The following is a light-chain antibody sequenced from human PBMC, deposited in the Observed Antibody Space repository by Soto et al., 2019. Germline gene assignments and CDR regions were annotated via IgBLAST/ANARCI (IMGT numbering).Light chain of an antibody. Sequence: MQMPLSPSTLPASVGERVTITCRASQSISVWLAWYQQKAGKAPSLLIYKASRLESGVPSRFSGSGSETEFTLTISGLEPGDSATYYCQQYNTYSQTFGRGTKVDI. J-gene: IGKJ1*01. V-gene: IGKV1-5*03. CDR2: KAS. CDR3: QQYNTYSQT. CDR1: QSISVW.